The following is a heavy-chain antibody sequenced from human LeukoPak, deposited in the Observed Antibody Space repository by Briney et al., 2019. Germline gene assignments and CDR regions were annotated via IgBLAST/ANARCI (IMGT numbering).Heavy chain of an antibody. CDR2: LNSDGSIT. J-gene: IGHJ4*02. V-gene: IGHV3-74*01. D-gene: IGHD4-17*01. Sequence: SGGSLRLSCAASEFSVGSNYMTWVRQAPGKGLVWVSGLNSDGSITGYVDSVKGRFTISRDNAKNTLYLQMNTLRAEDTAVYYCARGGYGAYMGWGQGNLVTVSS. CDR3: ARGGYGAYMG. CDR1: EFSVGSNY.